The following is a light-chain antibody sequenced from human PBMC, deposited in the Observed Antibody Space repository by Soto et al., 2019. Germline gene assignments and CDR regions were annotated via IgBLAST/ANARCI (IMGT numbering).Light chain of an antibody. CDR1: QSVSSW. CDR2: DAS. Sequence: DIQMTQSPSTLSASIGDRVTITCRASQSVSSWLGWYQQKPGKAPQLLIYDASSLESGVPSRFSGSGSGTEFTLTISSLQPDDFATYYCQHYNSYSEAFGQGTKVDI. V-gene: IGKV1-5*01. CDR3: QHYNSYSEA. J-gene: IGKJ1*01.